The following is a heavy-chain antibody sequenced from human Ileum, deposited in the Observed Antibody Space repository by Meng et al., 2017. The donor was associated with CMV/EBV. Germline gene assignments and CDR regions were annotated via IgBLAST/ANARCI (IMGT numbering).Heavy chain of an antibody. CDR2: INHSGST. J-gene: IGHJ4*02. Sequence: GSLRLSCAVYGGSFSGYYWSWIRQPPGKGLEWIGEINHSGSTNYNPSLKSRVTISVDTPKNQFSLKLSSVTAADTAVYYCARGAGWKAVAGTFDYWGQGTLVTVSS. D-gene: IGHD6-19*01. V-gene: IGHV4-34*01. CDR3: ARGAGWKAVAGTFDY. CDR1: GGSFSGYY.